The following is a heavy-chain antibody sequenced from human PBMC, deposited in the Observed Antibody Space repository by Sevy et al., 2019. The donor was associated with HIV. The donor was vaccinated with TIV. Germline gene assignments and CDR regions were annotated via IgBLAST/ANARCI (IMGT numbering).Heavy chain of an antibody. J-gene: IGHJ3*02. CDR3: ARDGRGISAFDI. D-gene: IGHD3-3*02. CDR1: EFTFSSHA. CDR2: ISGNGENT. Sequence: GGSLRLSCAASEFTFSSHAVSWVRQAPGKGLEWVTAISGNGENTHYADSVRGRFTISRDNFKNTLYRHMSTLRAEDTALYYCARDGRGISAFDIWGQGTMVTVS. V-gene: IGHV3-23*01.